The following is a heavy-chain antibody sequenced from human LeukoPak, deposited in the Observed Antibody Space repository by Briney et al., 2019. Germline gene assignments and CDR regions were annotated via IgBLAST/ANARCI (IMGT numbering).Heavy chain of an antibody. Sequence: SETLSLTCAVYGGPFSGYYWSWIRQAPGKGLEWIGEINHSGSFNYNPSLKSRLLILVDTSKNQFSLKLSSVTAADTAVYYCARVTYCTTTSCHPLGWFDPWGPGTLVTVSS. D-gene: IGHD2-8*01. CDR2: INHSGSF. CDR3: ARVTYCTTTSCHPLGWFDP. CDR1: GGPFSGYY. J-gene: IGHJ5*02. V-gene: IGHV4-34*01.